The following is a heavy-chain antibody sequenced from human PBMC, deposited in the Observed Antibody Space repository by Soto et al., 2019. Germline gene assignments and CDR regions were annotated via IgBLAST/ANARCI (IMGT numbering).Heavy chain of an antibody. CDR1: GFTFSRFG. Sequence: PGGSLRLSCAASGFTFSRFGMHWVRQAPGKGLEWVAVIWYDGSNKYYADSVKGRFTISRDNSKNTLSLQMNSLRTEDTAIYYCARGNYGYRYGMAVWGQGTTVTVSS. J-gene: IGHJ6*02. CDR3: ARGNYGYRYGMAV. D-gene: IGHD4-4*01. V-gene: IGHV3-33*01. CDR2: IWYDGSNK.